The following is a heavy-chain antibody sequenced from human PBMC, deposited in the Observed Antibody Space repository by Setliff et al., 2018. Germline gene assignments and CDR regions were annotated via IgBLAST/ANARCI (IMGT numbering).Heavy chain of an antibody. CDR3: VTYYVGLGGRGY. J-gene: IGHJ4*02. CDR2: VDTSGS. D-gene: IGHD3-16*01. V-gene: IGHV4-61*02. Sequence: SETLSLTCTVSAASISSGTYHWSWIRQPAGKGLEWIGRVDTSGSNYSPSLNGRVTISSDTSQNQFSLKLSSVTAADTAVYFCVTYYVGLGGRGYWGQGTLVTVSS. CDR1: AASISSGTYH.